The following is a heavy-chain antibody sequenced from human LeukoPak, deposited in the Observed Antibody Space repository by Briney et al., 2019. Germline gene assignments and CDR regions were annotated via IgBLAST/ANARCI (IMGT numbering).Heavy chain of an antibody. Sequence: SETLSLTCTVSGGSISSSSYCWGWIRQPPGKGLEWIGSIYYSGSTYYNPSLKSRVTISVDTSKNQFSLKLSSVTAADTAVYYCARGYSSGWYYNDYFDYWGQGTLVTVSS. D-gene: IGHD6-19*01. V-gene: IGHV4-39*07. CDR1: GGSISSSSYC. J-gene: IGHJ4*02. CDR2: IYYSGST. CDR3: ARGYSSGWYYNDYFDY.